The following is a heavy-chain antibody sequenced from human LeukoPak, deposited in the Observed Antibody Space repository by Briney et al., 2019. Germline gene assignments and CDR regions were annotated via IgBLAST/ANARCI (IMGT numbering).Heavy chain of an antibody. CDR3: ARTAAGTGWFDP. D-gene: IGHD6-13*01. J-gene: IGHJ5*02. V-gene: IGHV1-2*02. Sequence: ASVKVSCKASGYTFTGYYMHWVRQAPGQGLEWMGWINPNSGGTNYAQKFQGRVTMTRDTSISTAYMELSRLRSDDTAVYYCARTAAGTGWFDPWGQGTLVTVSS. CDR2: INPNSGGT. CDR1: GYTFTGYY.